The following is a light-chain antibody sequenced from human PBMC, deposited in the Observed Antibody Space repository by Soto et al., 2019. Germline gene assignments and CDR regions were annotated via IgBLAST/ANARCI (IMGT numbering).Light chain of an antibody. J-gene: IGKJ5*01. CDR2: AAS. CDR3: QQLYTLPFT. V-gene: IGKV1-9*01. Sequence: IQLTQSPSSLSASLGDRVTITCRASQGISSYLAWYQQKPGKAPKLLIYAASTLQSGVPSRFSGSGSGTEFTLTISGLLPEDFAAYHCQQLYTLPFTFGQGTRLEIK. CDR1: QGISSY.